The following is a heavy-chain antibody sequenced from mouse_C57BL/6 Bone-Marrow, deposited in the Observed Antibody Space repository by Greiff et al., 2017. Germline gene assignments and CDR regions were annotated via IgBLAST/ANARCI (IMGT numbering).Heavy chain of an antibody. CDR1: GYAFSSSW. Sequence: VQLQESGPELVKPGASVKISCKASGYAFSSSWMNWVKQRPGKGLEWIGRIYPGDGDTNYNGKFKGKATLTADKSSSTAYMQLSSLTSKDSAFYFCAIDGYADYWGQGTTLTVSS. CDR2: IYPGDGDT. D-gene: IGHD2-3*01. CDR3: AIDGYADY. V-gene: IGHV1-82*01. J-gene: IGHJ2*01.